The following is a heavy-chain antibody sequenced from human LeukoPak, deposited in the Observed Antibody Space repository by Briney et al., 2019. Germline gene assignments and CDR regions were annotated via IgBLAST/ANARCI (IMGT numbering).Heavy chain of an antibody. CDR1: GGSISNGVYY. Sequence: SETLSLTCTVSGGSISNGVYYWSWIRQPPGKGLEWIGYIYYSGRTYYNPSLKSQVTISVDTSKNQFSLKLSSVTAADTAVYYCARGTVTTLFDYWGQGTLVTVSS. CDR2: IYYSGRT. D-gene: IGHD4-17*01. J-gene: IGHJ4*02. V-gene: IGHV4-31*01. CDR3: ARGTVTTLFDY.